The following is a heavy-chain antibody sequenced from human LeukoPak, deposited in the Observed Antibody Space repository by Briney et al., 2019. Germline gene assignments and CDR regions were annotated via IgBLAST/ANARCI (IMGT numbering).Heavy chain of an antibody. CDR3: ARGNYLFALDV. CDR2: IFYTGST. J-gene: IGHJ6*02. D-gene: IGHD4-11*01. Sequence: SSETLSLTCTVSGGSISSYYWNWLRQPPGKGLEWVGHIFYTGSTYYNSSLKSRVTISLDASKNQFSLQLSSVTAADTAVYSCARGNYLFALDVWGPGTTVTVSS. V-gene: IGHV4-59*01. CDR1: GGSISSYY.